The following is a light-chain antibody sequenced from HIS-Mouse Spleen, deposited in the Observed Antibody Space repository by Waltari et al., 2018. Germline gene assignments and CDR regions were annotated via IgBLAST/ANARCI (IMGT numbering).Light chain of an antibody. V-gene: IGLV1-44*01. CDR2: SNN. J-gene: IGLJ1*01. Sequence: QSVLTQPPSASGTPGQRVTISCSRSSSNIGSNTGNWYQQLPGTAPKLLILSNNQRPSGVPDRFSGSKSGTSASLAISGLQSEDEADYYCAAWDDSLNGNYVFGTGTKVTVL. CDR3: AAWDDSLNGNYV. CDR1: SSNIGSNT.